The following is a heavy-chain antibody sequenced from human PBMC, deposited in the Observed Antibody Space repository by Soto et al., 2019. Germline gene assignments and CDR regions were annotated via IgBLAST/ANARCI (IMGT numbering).Heavy chain of an antibody. Sequence: EVQLLESGGGLEQPGGSLRLSCAASGFTFSSYDMSWVHQAPGKGLEWVSAISGSGGSTYYADSVKGRFTISRDNSKNTLYLQMNSLRAEDTAVYYCASWTVTTYYYYAMDVWGQGTTVTVSS. CDR1: GFTFSSYD. CDR3: ASWTVTTYYYYAMDV. D-gene: IGHD4-17*01. J-gene: IGHJ6*02. CDR2: ISGSGGST. V-gene: IGHV3-23*01.